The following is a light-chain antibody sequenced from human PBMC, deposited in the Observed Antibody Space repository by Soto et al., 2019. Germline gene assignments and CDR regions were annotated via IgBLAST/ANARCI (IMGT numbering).Light chain of an antibody. Sequence: EIILTQSEASMSVSPVERATLYCSASQSVNNNLAWYQQKRGQAPRLLIYGASTRATGIPGRFRGSGSGTEFTLTITSLQSEDFAVYFCQQYNNWPPDTFGQGTKVDIK. CDR2: GAS. CDR1: QSVNNN. J-gene: IGKJ2*01. V-gene: IGKV3-15*01. CDR3: QQYNNWPPDT.